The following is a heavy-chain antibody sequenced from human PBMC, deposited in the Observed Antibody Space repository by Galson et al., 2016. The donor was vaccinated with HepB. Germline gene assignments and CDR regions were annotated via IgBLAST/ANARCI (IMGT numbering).Heavy chain of an antibody. CDR2: VYDSGRA. J-gene: IGHJ4*02. D-gene: IGHD3-3*01. CDR1: GGSISSYV. Sequence: SETLSLTCTVSGGSISSYVWSWIRQPPGRGLEWIGNVYDSGRAFYNPSLRSRVTISIDTSKNQLSLNLTSVTATDTAVYYCARGSVFSDDIWRRDFDYWGQGTLVTVSS. CDR3: ARGSVFSDDIWRRDFDY. V-gene: IGHV4-59*01.